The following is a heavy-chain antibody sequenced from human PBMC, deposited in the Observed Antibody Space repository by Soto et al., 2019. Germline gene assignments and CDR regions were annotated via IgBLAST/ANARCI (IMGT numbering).Heavy chain of an antibody. V-gene: IGHV1-69*01. J-gene: IGHJ4*02. CDR3: ATDSRIAVPEWYLDH. CDR2: IVPMIGTA. CDR1: GGTFSNYA. D-gene: IGHD6-19*01. Sequence: QVQLVQSGAELKKPGSSVKVSCKASGGTFSNYAISWVRQAPGQGLEWMGGIVPMIGTAEYAQKFQGRVTITADDSTSTAYRELSSLRSEDTAVYYCATDSRIAVPEWYLDHWGQGTLVTVSS.